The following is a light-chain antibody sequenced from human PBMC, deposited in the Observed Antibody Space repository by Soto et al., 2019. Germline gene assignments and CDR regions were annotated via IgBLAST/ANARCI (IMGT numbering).Light chain of an antibody. CDR1: QSVSSSY. CDR3: QQYGSSPIT. CDR2: SAS. Sequence: DIVLTQSPGTLSLSPGERATLSCRASQSVSSSYLDWYQQKPGQAPRLLIYSASSRAPGIPDRFSGSGSGTDFTLNISRLEPEDFAVYYCQQYGSSPITFGQGTRLEIK. V-gene: IGKV3-20*01. J-gene: IGKJ5*01.